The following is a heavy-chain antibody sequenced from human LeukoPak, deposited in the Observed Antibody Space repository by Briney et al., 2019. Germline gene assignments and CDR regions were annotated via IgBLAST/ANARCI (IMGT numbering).Heavy chain of an antibody. CDR1: GLTFISYG. CDR2: IQYDGSNK. CDR3: AKDTVKVTTIRRVPHYMDV. V-gene: IGHV3-30*02. Sequence: GGSLRLSCAASGLTFISYGVHWARQAPGKGLEWVTFIQYDGSNKYRADSVEARFLISRHNSKDTLYLQMNSLRAEDTAVYYCAKDTVKVTTIRRVPHYMDVWGKGTTVTISS. D-gene: IGHD5-12*01. J-gene: IGHJ6*03.